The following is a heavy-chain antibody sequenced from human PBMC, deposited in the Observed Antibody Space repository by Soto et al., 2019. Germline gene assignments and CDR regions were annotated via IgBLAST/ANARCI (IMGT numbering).Heavy chain of an antibody. CDR1: GFTFSDYY. J-gene: IGHJ4*02. CDR3: ARDPEPYDFWSGYYPAYFDY. V-gene: IGHV3-11*01. D-gene: IGHD3-3*01. CDR2: ISSSGSTI. Sequence: GGSLRLSCAASGFTFSDYYMSWIRQAPGKGLEWVSYISSSGSTIYYADSVKGRFTISRDNAKNSLYLQMNSLRAEDTAVYYCARDPEPYDFWSGYYPAYFDYWGQGTLVTVSS.